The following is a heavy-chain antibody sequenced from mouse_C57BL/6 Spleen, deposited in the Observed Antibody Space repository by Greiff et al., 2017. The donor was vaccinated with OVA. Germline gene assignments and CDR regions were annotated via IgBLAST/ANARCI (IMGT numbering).Heavy chain of an antibody. CDR3: ARRLG. V-gene: IGHV5-17*01. Sequence: EVMVVESGGGLVKPGGSLKLSCAVSGFTFSDYGMHWVRQAPEKGLEWVAYISSGGSTIYYADTVKGRFTISRNNAKNTLFLQMTSLRAEDTAMYYGARRLGWGQGTLVTVSA. CDR1: GFTFSDYG. D-gene: IGHD3-2*02. CDR2: ISSGGSTI. J-gene: IGHJ3*01.